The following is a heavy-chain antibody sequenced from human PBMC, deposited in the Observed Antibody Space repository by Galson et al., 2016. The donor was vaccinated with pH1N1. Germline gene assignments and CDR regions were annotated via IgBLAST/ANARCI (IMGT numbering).Heavy chain of an antibody. Sequence: SLRLSCAASGFTFSNYWMHWVRQVPGKGLEWVANIKEDGSETYYVDSVRGRFTISRDNAKNSLYLQMNSLRGEDTALYYCARARGSRSAYWGQGTLVTVSS. CDR3: ARARGSRSAY. CDR1: GFTFSNYW. CDR2: IKEDGSET. J-gene: IGHJ4*02. V-gene: IGHV3-7*01. D-gene: IGHD3-16*02.